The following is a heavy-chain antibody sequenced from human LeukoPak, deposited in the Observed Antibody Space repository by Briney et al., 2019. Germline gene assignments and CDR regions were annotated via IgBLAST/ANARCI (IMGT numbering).Heavy chain of an antibody. Sequence: RPGGSLRLSCAASGFTFSSYSMNWVRQAPGKGLEWVSSISSSSSYIYYADSVKGRFTISRDNAKNSLYLQMNSLRAEDTAVYYCARDFFLYSGSYGRLDPWGQGTLVTVSS. D-gene: IGHD1-26*01. CDR3: ARDFFLYSGSYGRLDP. J-gene: IGHJ5*02. V-gene: IGHV3-21*01. CDR1: GFTFSSYS. CDR2: ISSSSSYI.